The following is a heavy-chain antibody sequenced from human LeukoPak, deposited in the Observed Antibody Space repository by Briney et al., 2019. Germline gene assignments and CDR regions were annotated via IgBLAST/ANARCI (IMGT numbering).Heavy chain of an antibody. J-gene: IGHJ5*02. Sequence: SETLSLTCIVSGGSINSTYYWGWIRPPPGKGLEWIGTVYYSGSTYYNPSLKGRVTISVDTSKNQFSLRLTSVTAADTAIYYCARDLRDGVVAATYWFDHWGQGTLVTVSS. D-gene: IGHD2-15*01. V-gene: IGHV4-39*07. CDR1: GGSINSTYY. CDR3: ARDLRDGVVAATYWFDH. CDR2: VYYSGST.